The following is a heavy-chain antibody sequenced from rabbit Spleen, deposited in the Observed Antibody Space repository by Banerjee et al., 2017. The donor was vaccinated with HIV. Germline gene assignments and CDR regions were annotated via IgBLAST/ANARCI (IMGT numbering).Heavy chain of an antibody. Sequence: QSLEEYGGDVVKPAASLTLTCTAAGFSFGSVNWIYWVRQAPGKGLEWIGTIYAGSTGTTDYASWAKGRFTISKTSSTTVTLQMTSLTAADTATYFCARNFDLWGQGTLVTVS. CDR1: GFSFGSVNW. V-gene: IGHV1S40*01. CDR3: ARNFDL. J-gene: IGHJ4*01. CDR2: IYAGSTGTT.